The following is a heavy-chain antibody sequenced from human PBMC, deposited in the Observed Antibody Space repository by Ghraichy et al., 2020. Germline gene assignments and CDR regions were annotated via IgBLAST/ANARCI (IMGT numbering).Heavy chain of an antibody. D-gene: IGHD5-24*01. J-gene: IGHJ6*04. CDR3: ARQKNGYNFNPLSV. Sequence: SLRLSCAASGFTFTDYYMNWVRQAPGKGLEWVSYISSSMTTIYYADSVKGRFTISRDNAKNSLYLQMNSLRAEDTAVYYCARQKNGYNFNPLSVWGKGTTVTVSS. CDR1: GFTFTDYY. CDR2: ISSSMTTI. V-gene: IGHV3-11*01.